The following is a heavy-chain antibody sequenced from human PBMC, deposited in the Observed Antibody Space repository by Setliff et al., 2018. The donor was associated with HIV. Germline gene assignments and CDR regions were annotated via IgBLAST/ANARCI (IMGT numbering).Heavy chain of an antibody. CDR1: GDSISGYY. D-gene: IGHD1-26*01. J-gene: IGHJ4*02. CDR3: AREVRWELPQGFDH. Sequence: ETLSLTCTVSGDSISGYYWSWVRQPAAKGLEWIGRIYSSGSTIYNPSLKSRVTMSVDTSKTQFSLNLNSVTAADTAVYYCAREVRWELPQGFDHWGQGSQVTVSS. V-gene: IGHV4-4*07. CDR2: IYSSGST.